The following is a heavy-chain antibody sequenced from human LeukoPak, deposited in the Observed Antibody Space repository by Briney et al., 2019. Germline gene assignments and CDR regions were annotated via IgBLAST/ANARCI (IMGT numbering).Heavy chain of an antibody. V-gene: IGHV3-7*03. CDR1: GFPFSSYS. CDR2: IKPDGTTK. D-gene: IGHD6-13*01. CDR3: ARSIPYGTTWYGRSDY. Sequence: GGSLRLSCAASGFPFSSYSMTWVRQAPGKGQEWGANIKPDGTTKFYVDSVKGRFTISRDNALNSLYLQMNSLRAEDTAIYYCARSIPYGTTWYGRSDYWGQGTLVTVSS. J-gene: IGHJ4*02.